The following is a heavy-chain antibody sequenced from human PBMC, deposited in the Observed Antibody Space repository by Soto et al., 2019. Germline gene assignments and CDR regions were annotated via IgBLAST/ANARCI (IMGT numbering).Heavy chain of an antibody. CDR2: IIPIFGTA. Sequence: QVQLVQSGAEVKKPGSSVKVSCKASGGTFSSYAISWVRQAPGQGLEWMGGIIPIFGTANYAQKFQGRVTXXAXEXXSTAYMELSSLRSEDTAVYYCARGGAAAGRGEIGSWGQGTLVTVSS. D-gene: IGHD6-13*01. CDR1: GGTFSSYA. V-gene: IGHV1-69*12. J-gene: IGHJ4*02. CDR3: ARGGAAAGRGEIGS.